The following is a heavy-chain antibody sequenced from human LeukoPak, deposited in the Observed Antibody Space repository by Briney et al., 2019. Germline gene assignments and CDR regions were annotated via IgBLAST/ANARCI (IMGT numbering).Heavy chain of an antibody. Sequence: GGSLRLSCAASGFTFSGYAMHWVRQAPGKGLEWVAVISYDGSNKYYADSVKGRFTISRDNSKNTLYLQMNSLRAEDTAVYYCARDSRPTVTPSGMDVWGQGTTVTVSS. D-gene: IGHD4-17*01. CDR3: ARDSRPTVTPSGMDV. CDR2: ISYDGSNK. J-gene: IGHJ6*02. CDR1: GFTFSGYA. V-gene: IGHV3-30-3*01.